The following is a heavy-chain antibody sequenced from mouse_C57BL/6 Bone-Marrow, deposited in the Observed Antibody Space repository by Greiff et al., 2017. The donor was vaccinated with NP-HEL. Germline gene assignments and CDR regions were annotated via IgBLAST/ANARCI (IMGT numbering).Heavy chain of an antibody. D-gene: IGHD1-1*01. CDR1: GYTFTDYY. V-gene: IGHV1-19*01. J-gene: IGHJ4*01. CDR2: INPYNGGT. CDR3: AREAYYYGSSYGAMDY. Sequence: VQLKESGPVLVKPGASVKMSCKASGYTFTDYYMNWVKQSHGKSLEWIGVINPYNGGTSYNQKFKGKATLTVDKSSSTAYMELNSLTSEDSAVYYCAREAYYYGSSYGAMDYWGQGTSVTVSS.